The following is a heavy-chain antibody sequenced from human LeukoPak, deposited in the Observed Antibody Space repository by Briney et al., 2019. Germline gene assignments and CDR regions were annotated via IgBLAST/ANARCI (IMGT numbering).Heavy chain of an antibody. J-gene: IGHJ4*02. CDR2: IYYSGST. CDR1: GGSISSYY. D-gene: IGHD7-27*01. V-gene: IGHV4-59*12. Sequence: SETLSLTCTVSGGSISSYYWSWIRQPPGKGLEWIGYIYYSGSTNYNPSLKSQVTISVDTSKNQFSLKLSSVTAADTAVYYCARTKWGIHLAEYYYFDYWGQGTLVTVSS. CDR3: ARTKWGIHLAEYYYFDY.